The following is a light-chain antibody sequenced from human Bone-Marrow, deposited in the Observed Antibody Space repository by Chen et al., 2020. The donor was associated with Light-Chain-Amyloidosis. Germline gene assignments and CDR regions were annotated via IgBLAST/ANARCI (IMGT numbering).Light chain of an antibody. Sequence: QSVLTQPPSVSAAPGQKVTISCSGSSSNIGKNFVTWYRQVPGAAPKVVIFDNDKRHSGIPDRFSGSKSAASATLGITGLQTGDEADYYCGTWDNRLSAVIFGGGTRVTVL. J-gene: IGLJ6*01. V-gene: IGLV1-51*01. CDR1: SSNIGKNF. CDR3: GTWDNRLSAVI. CDR2: DND.